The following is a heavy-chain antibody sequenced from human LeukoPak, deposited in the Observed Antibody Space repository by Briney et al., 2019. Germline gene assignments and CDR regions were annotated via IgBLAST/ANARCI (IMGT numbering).Heavy chain of an antibody. D-gene: IGHD3-3*01. J-gene: IGHJ5*02. CDR3: AQDGRNLWSGYSYH. CDR1: GFTFSSYE. CDR2: TSGSGDTT. V-gene: IGHV3-23*01. Sequence: PGGSLRLSCAASGFTFSSYEMNWVRQAPGKGLEWVSGTSGSGDTTYYADFVRGRFNVSRDNSKNTLYLQMNSLRVEDTAIYHCAQDGRNLWSGYSYHWGQGTLVTVSS.